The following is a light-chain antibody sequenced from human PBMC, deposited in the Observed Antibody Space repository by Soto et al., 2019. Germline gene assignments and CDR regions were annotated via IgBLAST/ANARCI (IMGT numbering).Light chain of an antibody. Sequence: EIVLTQSPGTLSLSPGERATLSCRASQSLTSDYLAWYQQKPGQTPRLLIHGASSRATGIPDRFSGSGSGTDFTLTISRLEPEDSAVYYCQHYGSSPPITFGQGTRREIK. CDR2: GAS. V-gene: IGKV3-20*01. CDR1: QSLTSDY. CDR3: QHYGSSPPIT. J-gene: IGKJ5*01.